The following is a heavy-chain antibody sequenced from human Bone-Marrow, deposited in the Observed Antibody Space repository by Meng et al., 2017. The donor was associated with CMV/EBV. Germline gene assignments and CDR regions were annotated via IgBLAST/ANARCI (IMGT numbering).Heavy chain of an antibody. Sequence: GESLKISCEASGFSFSIYSMNWVRQAPGKGLEWVSSISSSSSYIYYADSVKGRFTISRDNAKNSLYLQMNSLRAEDTAVYYCARDSQGHLGIGYFDYWGQGTLVTVSS. D-gene: IGHD7-27*01. CDR2: ISSSSSYI. CDR1: GFSFSIYS. J-gene: IGHJ4*02. CDR3: ARDSQGHLGIGYFDY. V-gene: IGHV3-21*01.